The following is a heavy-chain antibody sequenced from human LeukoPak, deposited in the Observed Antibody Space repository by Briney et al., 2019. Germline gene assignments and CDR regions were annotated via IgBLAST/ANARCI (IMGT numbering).Heavy chain of an antibody. CDR3: ARAPQHSSGYYPDWYFDL. D-gene: IGHD3-22*01. V-gene: IGHV1-2*02. J-gene: IGHJ2*01. CDR1: GYTFTGYY. CDR2: INPNSGGT. Sequence: GASVKVSCKASGYTFTGYYMHWVRQAPGQGLEWMGWINPNSGGTNYAQKFQVRVTMTRDTSISTAYMELSRLRSDDTTVYYCARAPQHSSGYYPDWYFDLWGRGTLVTVSS.